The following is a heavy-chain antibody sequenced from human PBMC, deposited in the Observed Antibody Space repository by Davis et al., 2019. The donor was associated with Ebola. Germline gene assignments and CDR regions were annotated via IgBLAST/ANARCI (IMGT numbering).Heavy chain of an antibody. D-gene: IGHD6-19*01. Sequence: PGGSLRLSCAASGFTFSSYGMHWVRQAPGKGLEWVALISYDGSHKYYADSVKGRFTISRDNAKNSLYLQMNSLRAEDTAVYYCAIANRGPVADTGDYWGQGTLVTVSS. CDR2: ISYDGSHK. J-gene: IGHJ4*02. CDR3: AIANRGPVADTGDY. V-gene: IGHV3-30*03. CDR1: GFTFSSYG.